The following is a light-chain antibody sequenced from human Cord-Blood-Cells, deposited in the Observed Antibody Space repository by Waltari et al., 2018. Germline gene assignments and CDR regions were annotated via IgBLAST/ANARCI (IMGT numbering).Light chain of an antibody. CDR2: EGS. CDR3: CSYAGSVV. Sequence: QSALTQPASVSGSSGQSITISCTGTSSDVGSYNLVSSYQQHPGKAPKLMIYEGSKRPSRVSNRFSGSKSGNTASLTISGLQAEDEADYYCCSYAGSVVFRGGTKLTVL. CDR1: SSDVGSYNL. J-gene: IGLJ2*01. V-gene: IGLV2-23*01.